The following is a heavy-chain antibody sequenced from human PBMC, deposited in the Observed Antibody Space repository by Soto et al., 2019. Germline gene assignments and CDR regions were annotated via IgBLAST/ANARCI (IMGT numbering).Heavy chain of an antibody. CDR2: IWYDGSET. CDR3: ATFLAGAGTHL. Sequence: QVQLVESGGGVVQPGKSLRLSCAASGFSFSESGMEWVRQAPGKGLEWVAAIWYDGSETYYGDSVKGRFTISRDNSKNMRYLQMSSLRAEDTAVYCCATFLAGAGTHLWGQGTLVTVSS. CDR1: GFSFSESG. D-gene: IGHD6-19*01. J-gene: IGHJ1*01. V-gene: IGHV3-33*01.